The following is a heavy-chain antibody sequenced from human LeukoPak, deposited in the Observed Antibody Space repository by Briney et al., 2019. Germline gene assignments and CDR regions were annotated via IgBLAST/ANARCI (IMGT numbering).Heavy chain of an antibody. J-gene: IGHJ4*02. V-gene: IGHV3-48*04. CDR1: GFTFSSYN. CDR3: ARHQDILTGYYSVGYFDY. CDR2: ISSSGDAI. D-gene: IGHD3-9*01. Sequence: GGSLRLSCAASGFTFSSYNMNWVRQAPGKGLEWVSYISSSGDAIYYADSVKGRFTISRDNAKNSLYLQMNSLRAEDTAVYYCARHQDILTGYYSVGYFDYWGQGTLVTVSS.